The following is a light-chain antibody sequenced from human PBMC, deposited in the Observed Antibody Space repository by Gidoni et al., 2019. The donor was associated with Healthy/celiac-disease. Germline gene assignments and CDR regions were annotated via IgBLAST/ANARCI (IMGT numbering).Light chain of an antibody. Sequence: QSALTQPASVSGSPGQSITISCTGTSSDVGSYNLVSWYQQHPGKAPKLMIYEVSKRPSGVSNRFSCSKSGNTASLTISGLQAEDEADYYCCSYAGSRVVFGGGTKLTVL. CDR1: SSDVGSYNL. V-gene: IGLV2-23*02. CDR3: CSYAGSRVV. CDR2: EVS. J-gene: IGLJ2*01.